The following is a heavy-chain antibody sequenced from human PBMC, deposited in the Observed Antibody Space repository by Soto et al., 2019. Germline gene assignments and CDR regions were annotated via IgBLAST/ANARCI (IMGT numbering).Heavy chain of an antibody. CDR2: IYYSGST. CDR1: GGSISSYY. CDR3: ARGSYCSRTTCYISPFDY. D-gene: IGHD2-2*01. Sequence: PSETLSLTCTVSGGSISSYYWSWIRQPPGKGLEWIGYIYYSGSTTYNPSLKSRVTISVDTSKNQFSLKLSSVTAADTAVYYCARGSYCSRTTCYISPFDYWGQGTLVTVSS. V-gene: IGHV4-59*01. J-gene: IGHJ4*02.